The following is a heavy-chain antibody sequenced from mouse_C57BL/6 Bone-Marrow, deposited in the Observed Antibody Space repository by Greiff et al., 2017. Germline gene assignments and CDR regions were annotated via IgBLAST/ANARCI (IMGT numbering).Heavy chain of an antibody. V-gene: IGHV1-82*01. CDR2: IYPGDGDT. CDR3: ARSATVVVFDY. Sequence: VQLQESGPELVKPGASVKISCKASGYAFSSSWMNWVKQRPGKGLEWIGRIYPGDGDTNYNGKFKGKATLTADKSSSTAYMQLSSLTSEASAVYFCARSATVVVFDYWGQGTTLTVSS. D-gene: IGHD1-1*01. J-gene: IGHJ2*01. CDR1: GYAFSSSW.